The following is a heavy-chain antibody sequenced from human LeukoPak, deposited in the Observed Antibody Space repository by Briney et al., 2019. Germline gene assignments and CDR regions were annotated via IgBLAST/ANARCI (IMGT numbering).Heavy chain of an antibody. D-gene: IGHD5-18*01. V-gene: IGHV1-2*02. J-gene: IGHJ4*02. CDR2: INPKSGGT. Sequence: GASVKVSCKASGYTFTDFYMHWVRQAPGQGLEWMGWINPKSGGTNYAQKFQGRVTMTRDTSISTAYMELSRLRSDDTAVYYCANDSYGHWGQGTLVTVSS. CDR3: ANDSYGH. CDR1: GYTFTDFY.